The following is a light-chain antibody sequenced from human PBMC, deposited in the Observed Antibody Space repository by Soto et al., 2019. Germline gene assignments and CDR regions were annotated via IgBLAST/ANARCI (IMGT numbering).Light chain of an antibody. CDR2: DTS. J-gene: IGLJ3*02. CDR1: TGAVTSGHY. V-gene: IGLV7-46*01. CDR3: LVSYIGVRPV. Sequence: QAVVTQEASLTVSPGGAVTLTCGSSTGAVTSGHYPSWFQQKPGQAPRTLIYDTSNKHSWTPARFSGSLLGGKAALTLSGAQPEDEAEYYCLVSYIGVRPVFGGGTKVTVL.